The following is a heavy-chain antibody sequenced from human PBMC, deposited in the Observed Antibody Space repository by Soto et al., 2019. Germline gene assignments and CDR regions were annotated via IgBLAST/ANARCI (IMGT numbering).Heavy chain of an antibody. CDR2: INHSGGT. CDR3: ARGSGYYDFWSGRNGEFDY. V-gene: IGHV4-34*01. Sequence: PSETLSLTCAVYGGSFSGYYWSWIRQPPGKGLEWIGEINHSGGTNYNPSLKSRVTISVDTSKNQFSLKLSSVTAADTAVYYCARGSGYYDFWSGRNGEFDYWGQGTLVTVSS. CDR1: GGSFSGYY. D-gene: IGHD3-3*01. J-gene: IGHJ4*02.